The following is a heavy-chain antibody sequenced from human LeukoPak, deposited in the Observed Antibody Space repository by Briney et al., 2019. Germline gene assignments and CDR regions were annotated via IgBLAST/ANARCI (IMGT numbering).Heavy chain of an antibody. V-gene: IGHV3-7*01. CDR3: ARVSCTNGVCYGFDY. J-gene: IGHJ4*02. D-gene: IGHD2-8*01. CDR1: GFTFSRFW. Sequence: PGGSLRLSCAASGFTFSRFWISWVRQAPGKGLEWVANIKQDGSEKYYVDSVNGRFTISRDNAKNSLYLQMNSLRGEDTAVFYCARVSCTNGVCYGFDYWGQGTLVTVSS. CDR2: IKQDGSEK.